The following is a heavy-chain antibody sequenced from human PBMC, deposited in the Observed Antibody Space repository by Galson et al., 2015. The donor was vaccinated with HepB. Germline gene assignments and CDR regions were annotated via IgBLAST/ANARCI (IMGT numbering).Heavy chain of an antibody. Sequence: SLRLSCAASGFTFSSYWMHWARQAPGKGLVWVSRINSDGSSTSYADSVKGRFTISRDNAKNTLYLQMNSLRAEDTAVYYCARGGSTVTRVGWFDPWGQGTLVTVSS. D-gene: IGHD4-17*01. CDR3: ARGGSTVTRVGWFDP. CDR1: GFTFSSYW. V-gene: IGHV3-74*01. CDR2: INSDGSST. J-gene: IGHJ5*02.